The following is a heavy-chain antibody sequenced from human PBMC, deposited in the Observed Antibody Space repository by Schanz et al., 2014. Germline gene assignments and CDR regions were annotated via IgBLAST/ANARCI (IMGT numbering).Heavy chain of an antibody. CDR1: EFTFSTDA. V-gene: IGHV3-23*04. J-gene: IGHJ4*02. CDR2: ISASGGDT. Sequence: EVQLVQSGGGLVQPGGSLRLSCAASEFTFSTDAMSWVRQAPGKGLEWLSVISASGGDTYYAESVKGRFTISRDNSKNTLYLQMNSLRAEDTAVYFCAKIERNEDWGQGTLVTVAS. D-gene: IGHD1-1*01. CDR3: AKIERNED.